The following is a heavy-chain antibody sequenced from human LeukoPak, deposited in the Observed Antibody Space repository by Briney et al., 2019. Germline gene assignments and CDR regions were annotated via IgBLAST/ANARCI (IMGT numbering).Heavy chain of an antibody. CDR2: ITPTFGIA. D-gene: IGHD2-15*01. J-gene: IGHJ4*02. CDR3: AGVAAGNFDS. Sequence: SVTVSCKASGGTFSSHAISWVRQAPGRGLEWMGRITPTFGIANNAQKFQGRVTITADKSTSTAYMELSSLRSEDTAVYYCAGVAAGNFDSWGQGTLVTVSS. V-gene: IGHV1-69*04. CDR1: GGTFSSHA.